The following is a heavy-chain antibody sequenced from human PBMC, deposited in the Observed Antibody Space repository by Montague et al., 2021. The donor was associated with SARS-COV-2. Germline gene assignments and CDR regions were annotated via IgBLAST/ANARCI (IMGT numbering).Heavy chain of an antibody. D-gene: IGHD3-10*01. V-gene: IGHV3-33*06. J-gene: IGHJ4*02. CDR3: AKQFGYGSGSIDY. Sequence: SQRLSCAASGFTFSSYGMHWVRQAPGKGLEWVAVIWYDGSNKYYADSVKGRFTISRDNSKNTLYLQMNSLRAEDTAVYYCAKQFGYGSGSIDYWGQGTLVTVSS. CDR2: IWYDGSNK. CDR1: GFTFSSYG.